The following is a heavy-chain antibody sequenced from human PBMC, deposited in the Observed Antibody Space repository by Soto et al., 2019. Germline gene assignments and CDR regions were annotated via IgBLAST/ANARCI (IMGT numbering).Heavy chain of an antibody. J-gene: IGHJ6*02. V-gene: IGHV1-58*01. D-gene: IGHD3-10*01. CDR1: GFTFTSSA. CDR2: VVVGSGNT. Sequence: SVKVSCKASGFTFTSSAVQWVRQARGQRLEWIGWVVVGSGNTNYAQKFQERVTITRDMSTSTAYMELSSLRSEDTAVYYCAADRRDGSGSYYFPYYYYYGMDVWGQGTTVTVSS. CDR3: AADRRDGSGSYYFPYYYYYGMDV.